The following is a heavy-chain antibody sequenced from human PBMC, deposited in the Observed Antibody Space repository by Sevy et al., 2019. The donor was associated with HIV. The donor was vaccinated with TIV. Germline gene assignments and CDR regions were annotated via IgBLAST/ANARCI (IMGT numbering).Heavy chain of an antibody. Sequence: GGSLRLSCAASGFTFSSYSMNWVRQAPGKGLEWVSSISSSSSYIYYADSVKGRFTISRDNAKNSLYLLMNSLRAEDTAVYYCARDRDVLRFLEWLPHYYYGMDVWGQGTTVTVSS. CDR1: GFTFSSYS. CDR3: ARDRDVLRFLEWLPHYYYGMDV. J-gene: IGHJ6*02. D-gene: IGHD3-3*01. V-gene: IGHV3-21*01. CDR2: ISSSSSYI.